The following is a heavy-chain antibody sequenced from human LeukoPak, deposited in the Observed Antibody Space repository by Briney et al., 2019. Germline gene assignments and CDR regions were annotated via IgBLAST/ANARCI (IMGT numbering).Heavy chain of an antibody. CDR3: ARGVTVTTVF. Sequence: GGSLRLSCAASGFFFSNYDMNWVRQAPGSGLEWVSGLSGSGGSTFYADSVKGRFTISRDNSKNTVYLQMNNLRGEDTAMYYCARGVTVTTVFWGQGTLVTVSS. CDR1: GFFFSNYD. V-gene: IGHV3-23*01. D-gene: IGHD4-17*01. J-gene: IGHJ4*02. CDR2: LSGSGGST.